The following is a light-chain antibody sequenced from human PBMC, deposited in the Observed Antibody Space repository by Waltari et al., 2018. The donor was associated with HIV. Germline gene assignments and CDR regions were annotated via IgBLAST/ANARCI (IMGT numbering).Light chain of an antibody. CDR1: SSNIGSNY. V-gene: IGLV1-47*01. CDR2: RNN. Sequence: QSVLTQPPSASGTPGQRVTISCSGSSSNIGSNYVYWYQQLPGTAPKLLIYRNNQRPSGVPDRFSGSKSGTSASLASSGLRSEDETNYYCAAWDDSLSGLVFGGGTKLTVL. CDR3: AAWDDSLSGLV. J-gene: IGLJ3*02.